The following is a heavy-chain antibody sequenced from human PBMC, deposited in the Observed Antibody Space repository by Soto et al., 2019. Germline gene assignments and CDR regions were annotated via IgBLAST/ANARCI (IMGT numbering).Heavy chain of an antibody. Sequence: QVTLKESGPVLVKPTETLTLTCTVSGFSLSNARMGVSWIRQPPGKALEWLAHIFSNDETSYSTSLKSRLTISKDTSKSQVVLTMTNMDPVDTATYYCARIGDSSGYDYFDYWGQGTLVTVSS. J-gene: IGHJ4*02. CDR2: IFSNDET. V-gene: IGHV2-26*01. CDR3: ARIGDSSGYDYFDY. CDR1: GFSLSNARMG. D-gene: IGHD3-22*01.